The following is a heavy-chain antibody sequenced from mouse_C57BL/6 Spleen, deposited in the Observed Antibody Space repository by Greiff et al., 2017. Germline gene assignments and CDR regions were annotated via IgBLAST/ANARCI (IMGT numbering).Heavy chain of an antibody. CDR2: IDPSDSYT. J-gene: IGHJ1*03. V-gene: IGHV1-59*01. Sequence: QVQLQQSGAELVRPGTSVKLSCKASGYTFTSYWMHWVKQRPGQGLEWIGVIDPSDSYTNYNQKFKGKATLTVDTSSSTAYMQLSSLTSEDSAVYYCAPYYGSSSWYFDVWGTGTTVTVSS. D-gene: IGHD1-1*01. CDR3: APYYGSSSWYFDV. CDR1: GYTFTSYW.